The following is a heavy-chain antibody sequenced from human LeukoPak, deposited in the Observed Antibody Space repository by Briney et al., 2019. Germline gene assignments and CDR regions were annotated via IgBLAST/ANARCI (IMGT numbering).Heavy chain of an antibody. CDR1: GGSISSSSYS. CDR3: ARDYVLIRSFGY. D-gene: IGHD2-21*01. J-gene: IGHJ4*02. V-gene: IGHV4-39*07. CDR2: IYYSGST. Sequence: SETLSLTCTVSGGSISSSSYSWGWIRQPPGKGLEWIGSIYYSGSTYYNPSLKSRVTISVDTSKNQFSLKLSSVTAADTAVYYCARDYVLIRSFGYWGQGTLVTVSS.